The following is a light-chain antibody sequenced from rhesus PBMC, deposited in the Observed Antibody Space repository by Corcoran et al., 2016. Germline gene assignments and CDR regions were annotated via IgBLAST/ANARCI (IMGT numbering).Light chain of an antibody. CDR2: DAS. CDR3: LQHNSYPFT. Sequence: DIQMTQSPSSLSASVGDTVTITCRASQGISSYLNWFQQKPGKAPKLLIKDASSVESGVPSRFSGSGYGTDFTLTISSLQPEDFAAYYCLQHNSYPFTFGPGTKLDIK. V-gene: IGKV1-28*03. J-gene: IGKJ3*01. CDR1: QGISSY.